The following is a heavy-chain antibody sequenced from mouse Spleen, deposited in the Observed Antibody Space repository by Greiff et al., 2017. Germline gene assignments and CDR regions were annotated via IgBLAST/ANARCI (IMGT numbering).Heavy chain of an antibody. D-gene: IGHD3-3*01. J-gene: IGHJ3*01. CDR2: INPSNGGT. V-gene: IGHV1S81*02. CDR3: TRGRAY. Sequence: VQLVESGAELVKPGASVKLSCKASGYTFTSYYMYWVKQRPGQGLEWIGEINPSNGGTNFNEKFKSKATLTVDKSSSTAYMQLSSLTSEDSAVYYCTRGRAYWGQGTLVTVSA. CDR1: GYTFTSYY.